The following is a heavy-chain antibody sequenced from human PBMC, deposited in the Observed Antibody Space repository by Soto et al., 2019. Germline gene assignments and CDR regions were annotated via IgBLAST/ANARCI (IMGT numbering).Heavy chain of an antibody. D-gene: IGHD1-1*01. CDR1: GFTFRSYG. J-gene: IGHJ4*02. V-gene: IGHV3-33*01. Sequence: PGGSLRLSCAASGFTFRSYGMHWVRQAPGKGLEWVAVIWYDGSNKYYADSVKGRFTISRDNSENTVYLQMNSLRAEDTAVYFCARWRDNTWYIIDYWGQGTQVTVSS. CDR3: ARWRDNTWYIIDY. CDR2: IWYDGSNK.